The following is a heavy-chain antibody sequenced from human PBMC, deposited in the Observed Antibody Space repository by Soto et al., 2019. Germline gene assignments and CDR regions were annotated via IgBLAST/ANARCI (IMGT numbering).Heavy chain of an antibody. Sequence: QVQLVESGGGVVQPGRSLRLSCAASGFTLSSYAMHWVRQAPGKGLEWVAVISYDGSNKYYADSVKGRFTISRDNSKNTLYLQMNSLRAEDTAVYYCARDQAGNDYWGQGTLVTVSS. V-gene: IGHV3-30-3*01. J-gene: IGHJ4*02. CDR1: GFTLSSYA. CDR2: ISYDGSNK. D-gene: IGHD6-19*01. CDR3: ARDQAGNDY.